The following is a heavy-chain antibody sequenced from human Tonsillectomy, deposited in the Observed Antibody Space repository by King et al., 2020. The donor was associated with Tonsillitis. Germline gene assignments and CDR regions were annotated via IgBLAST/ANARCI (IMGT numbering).Heavy chain of an antibody. CDR1: GFTFSSYA. Sequence: VQLVESGGGLVQPGGSLRLSCAASGFTFSSYAMSWVRQAPGKGLEWVSAISGSGGSTYYADSVKGRFTISRDNSKNTLYLQMNSLRAEDTAVYYCAKDCRRIVRVPADNNWFDPGGQGTLVTVSS. V-gene: IGHV3-23*04. D-gene: IGHD2-2*01. J-gene: IGHJ5*02. CDR2: ISGSGGST. CDR3: AKDCRRIVRVPADNNWFDP.